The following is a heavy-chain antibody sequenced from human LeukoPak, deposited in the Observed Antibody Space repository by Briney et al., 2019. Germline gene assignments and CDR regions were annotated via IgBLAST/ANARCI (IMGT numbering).Heavy chain of an antibody. J-gene: IGHJ6*02. Sequence: GGSLRLSCAASGFTFTSHVMNWVRQAPGKGLEWVSSISSGSSYIYYADSVKGRFTISRDNAKNSLYLQMNSLRAEDTAVYYCARGLAAAGTWDVWGQGTTVTVPS. CDR1: GFTFTSHV. V-gene: IGHV3-21*01. CDR3: ARGLAAAGTWDV. CDR2: ISSGSSYI. D-gene: IGHD6-13*01.